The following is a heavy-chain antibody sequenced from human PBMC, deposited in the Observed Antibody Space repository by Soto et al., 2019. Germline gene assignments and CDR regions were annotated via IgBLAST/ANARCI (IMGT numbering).Heavy chain of an antibody. CDR3: AGVMMLTATDY. CDR1: GYTFTSYN. V-gene: IGHV1-46*01. Sequence: QVQLVPSGAEVKKPGASVKVSCKAFGYTFTSYNMHWVRQAPGQGLEWMGIINPSGGRTNYAQHFQGXXTXTXXTPTSTVYMELSSLRYEDTAVYYCAGVMMLTATDYWGQGTLVTVSS. D-gene: IGHD3-16*01. CDR2: INPSGGRT. J-gene: IGHJ4*02.